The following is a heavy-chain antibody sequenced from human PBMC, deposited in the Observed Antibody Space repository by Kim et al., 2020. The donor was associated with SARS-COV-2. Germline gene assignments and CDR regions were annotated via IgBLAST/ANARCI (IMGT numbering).Heavy chain of an antibody. V-gene: IGHV4-61*01. CDR3: ATYLGGGSGRST. J-gene: IGHJ5*02. CDR2: MYNSGSP. Sequence: SETLSLTCTVSGDSVSSGNNHWSWIRQPPGKGLDWIGQMYNSGSPNYSPSLKSRVTMSVDTSKNQFSLKLSSVTAADTAVYYCATYLGGGSGRSTWGQGTLVTVSS. D-gene: IGHD3-10*01. CDR1: GDSVSSGNNH.